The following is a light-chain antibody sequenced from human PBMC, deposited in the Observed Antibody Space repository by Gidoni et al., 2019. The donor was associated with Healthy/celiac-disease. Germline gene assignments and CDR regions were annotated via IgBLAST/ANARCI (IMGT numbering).Light chain of an antibody. J-gene: IGKJ2*01. CDR3: QQYGSSPLMYT. Sequence: EIVLTKSPGTLSLSPGERATLPCRASQSVSSSYLAWYQQKPGQAPRLLIYGASSRATGIPDRFSGSGSGTDFTLTISRLEPEDFAVYYCQQYGSSPLMYTFGQGTKLEIK. CDR1: QSVSSSY. CDR2: GAS. V-gene: IGKV3-20*01.